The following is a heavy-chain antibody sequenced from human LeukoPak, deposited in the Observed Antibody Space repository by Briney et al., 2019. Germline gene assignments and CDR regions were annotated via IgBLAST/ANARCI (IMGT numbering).Heavy chain of an antibody. D-gene: IGHD5-12*01. CDR3: ARWVVATDFFDS. Sequence: GGSLRLSCAASGFTFNNAWMSWVRQAPGKGLEWVAFIKHDGREKYYVDSVKGRFTISRDNAENSLYLQMNSLRAEDTAVYYCARWVVATDFFDSWGQGTLVTVSS. CDR2: IKHDGREK. J-gene: IGHJ4*02. V-gene: IGHV3-7*04. CDR1: GFTFNNAW.